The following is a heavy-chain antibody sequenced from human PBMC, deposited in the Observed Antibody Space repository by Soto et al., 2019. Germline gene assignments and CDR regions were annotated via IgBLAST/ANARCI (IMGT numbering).Heavy chain of an antibody. D-gene: IGHD2-21*01. V-gene: IGHV4-39*01. CDR3: ASHTTRSILDY. CDR2: IYYSGST. CDR1: GGSISSSSYY. Sequence: WETLSLTCTVSGGSISSSSYYWGWIRQPPGKGLEWIGSIYYSGSTYYNPSLKSRVTMSVDTSKNRFSLNLSSVTAADTAVYYCASHTTRSILDYWGQGTQVTVSS. J-gene: IGHJ4*02.